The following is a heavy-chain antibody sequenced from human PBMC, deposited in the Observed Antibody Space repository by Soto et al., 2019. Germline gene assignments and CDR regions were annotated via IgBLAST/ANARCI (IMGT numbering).Heavy chain of an antibody. CDR1: RGTFSSYA. D-gene: IGHD2-15*01. CDR3: ARAFSGWFHFDY. J-gene: IGHJ4*02. CDR2: IIPIFGTA. V-gene: IGHV1-69*13. Sequence: GAAVNVSCKASRGTFSSYAISWVRQAPGQGLEWMGGIIPIFGTANYAQKFQGRVTITADESTSTAYMELSSLRSEDTAVYYCARAFSGWFHFDYWGQGTLVTVS.